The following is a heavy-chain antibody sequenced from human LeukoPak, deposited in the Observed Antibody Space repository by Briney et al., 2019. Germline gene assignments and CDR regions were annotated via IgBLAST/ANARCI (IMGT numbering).Heavy chain of an antibody. CDR3: ARPNWNDLHFDY. CDR1: GGSITSSSYY. Sequence: SETLSLTCTVSGGSITSSSYYWGWIRQPPGKGLEGIGSIYYSGNTYYNPSLKSRVTISVDTSKNQFSLRLSSVTAVDTAVYYCARPNWNDLHFDYWGQGTLVTVSS. D-gene: IGHD1-1*01. V-gene: IGHV4-39*07. J-gene: IGHJ4*02. CDR2: IYYSGNT.